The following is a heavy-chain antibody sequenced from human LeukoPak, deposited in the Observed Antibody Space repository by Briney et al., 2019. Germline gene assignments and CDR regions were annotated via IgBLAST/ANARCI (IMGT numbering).Heavy chain of an antibody. J-gene: IGHJ3*02. CDR3: ASQTSAAAGTNTFDI. Sequence: SVKVSCKASGGTFSTYGINWVRQAPGQGLEWMGGTIPISGTANYAQKFQGRVTITADESTSTACMELSSLRSEDTAVYYCASQTSAAAGTNTFDIWGQGTMVTVSS. D-gene: IGHD6-13*01. CDR2: TIPISGTA. CDR1: GGTFSTYG. V-gene: IGHV1-69*13.